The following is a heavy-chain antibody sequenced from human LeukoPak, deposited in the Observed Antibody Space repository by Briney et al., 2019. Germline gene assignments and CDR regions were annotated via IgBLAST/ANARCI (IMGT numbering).Heavy chain of an antibody. CDR1: GFTFSSYA. J-gene: IGHJ4*02. D-gene: IGHD4-23*01. CDR2: ISGSGGST. V-gene: IGHV3-23*01. Sequence: GGSLTLSCAASGFTFSSYAMSWVRQAPGKGLEWVSAISGSGGSTYYADSVKGRFTSSRDNSMNTQYLQMNSLRAEGTAVYYCAKDMTTGVTTLFDYWGEGTLVTVSP. CDR3: AKDMTTGVTTLFDY.